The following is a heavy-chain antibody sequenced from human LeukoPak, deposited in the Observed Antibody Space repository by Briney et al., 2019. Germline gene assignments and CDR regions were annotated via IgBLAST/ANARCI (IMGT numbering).Heavy chain of an antibody. D-gene: IGHD2-2*01. Sequence: GRSLRLSCAASGFTFSDYYMSWIRQAPGKGLEWVSYISSSGSNIYYADSVKGRFTISRDNTKNSLYLQMNSLRAEDTAVYYCAREDSVVPAATRYDAFDIWGQGTMVTVSS. CDR1: GFTFSDYY. V-gene: IGHV3-11*01. J-gene: IGHJ3*02. CDR2: ISSSGSNI. CDR3: AREDSVVPAATRYDAFDI.